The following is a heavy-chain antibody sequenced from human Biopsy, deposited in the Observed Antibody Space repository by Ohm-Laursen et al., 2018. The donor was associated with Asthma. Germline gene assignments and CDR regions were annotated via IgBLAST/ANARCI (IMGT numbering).Heavy chain of an antibody. CDR3: ARTTYGDDGFDP. Sequence: PSDTLSLTCAVSGGSINIGDYYCSWIRQHPVKGLEWIGYICYSGSTYYNPSLKSRVSISLDTSKNQFSLSLTSVTAADTAVYYCARTTYGDDGFDPWGQGTLVTVSS. CDR1: GGSINIGDYY. D-gene: IGHD4-17*01. J-gene: IGHJ5*02. CDR2: ICYSGST. V-gene: IGHV4-31*11.